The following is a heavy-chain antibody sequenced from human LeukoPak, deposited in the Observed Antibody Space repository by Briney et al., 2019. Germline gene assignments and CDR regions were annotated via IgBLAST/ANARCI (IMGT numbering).Heavy chain of an antibody. CDR3: AVYYYDSTSIDY. V-gene: IGHV3-11*04. CDR1: GFTFSDYY. CDR2: ISSSGSTI. Sequence: GGSLRLSCAASGFTFSDYYMSWIRQAPGKGLEWVSYISSSGSTIYYADSVKGRFTISRDNAKNSLYLQMNSLRAEDTAVYYCAVYYYDSTSIDYWGQGTLVTVSS. J-gene: IGHJ4*02. D-gene: IGHD3-22*01.